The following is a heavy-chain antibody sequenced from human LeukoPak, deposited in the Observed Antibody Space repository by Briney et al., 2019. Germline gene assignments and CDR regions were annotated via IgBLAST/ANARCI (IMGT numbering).Heavy chain of an antibody. CDR2: IYYSGST. CDR1: GGSISSSSYY. Sequence: SETLSLTCTVSGGSISSSSYYWGWIRQPPGKGLEWIGSIYYSGSTYYNPSLKSRVTISVDTSKNQFSLKLSSVTAADTAVYYCAREGGSYRPLDYSGQGTLVTVSS. J-gene: IGHJ4*02. D-gene: IGHD3-16*02. CDR3: AREGGSYRPLDY. V-gene: IGHV4-39*02.